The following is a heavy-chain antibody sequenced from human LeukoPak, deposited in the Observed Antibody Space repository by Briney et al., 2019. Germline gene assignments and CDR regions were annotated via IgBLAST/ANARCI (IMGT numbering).Heavy chain of an antibody. D-gene: IGHD6-13*01. J-gene: IGHJ5*02. CDR3: AKDMGFIAAAGSFNGFDP. CDR1: GFTFSSCG. CDR2: ISYDGSNK. Sequence: GGSLRLSCAASGFTFSSCGMHWVRQAPGKGLEWVAVISYDGSNKHYADSVKGRFTISRDNSKNTLYLQMNSLRAEDTAVYYCAKDMGFIAAAGSFNGFDPWGQGTLVTVSS. V-gene: IGHV3-30*18.